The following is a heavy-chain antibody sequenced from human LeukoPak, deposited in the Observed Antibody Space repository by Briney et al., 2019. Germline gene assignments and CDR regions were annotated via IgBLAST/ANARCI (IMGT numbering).Heavy chain of an antibody. V-gene: IGHV3-21*01. CDR3: ARAVGGGAFDI. J-gene: IGHJ3*02. Sequence: PGGSLRLSCAASGFTFSSYSMNWVRQAPGKGLEWVSSISSSSSYIYYADSVKGRFTISRDNAKNSLYPQMNSLRAEDTAVYYCARAVGGGAFDIWGQGTMVTVSS. CDR1: GFTFSSYS. CDR2: ISSSSSYI. D-gene: IGHD1-26*01.